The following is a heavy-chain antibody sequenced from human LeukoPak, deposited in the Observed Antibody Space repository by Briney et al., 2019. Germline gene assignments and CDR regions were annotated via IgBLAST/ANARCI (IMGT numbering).Heavy chain of an antibody. Sequence: GASVKVSCKASGYTFTDYYMHWVRQAPGQGLEWMGWVYPNSGGTNYPQKFQGRVTMPRDTSTTTAYMEVSRLTSDDTAVYYCARASRPTVTIDPYYFDYWGQGTLVTVSS. CDR3: ARASRPTVTIDPYYFDY. V-gene: IGHV1-2*02. D-gene: IGHD4-17*01. J-gene: IGHJ4*02. CDR2: VYPNSGGT. CDR1: GYTFTDYY.